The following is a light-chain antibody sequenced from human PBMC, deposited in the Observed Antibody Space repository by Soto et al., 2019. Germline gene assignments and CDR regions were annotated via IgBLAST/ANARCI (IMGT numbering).Light chain of an antibody. V-gene: IGKV3D-15*01. CDR1: QSVSSN. Sequence: EIVLTPSPGTLSLSPGERATLSRRASQSVSSNYLAWYQQKPGQAPRLLIYGASNRATGIPARFSGSGSGTEFTLTISSLQSEDFAVYYRQQYNNWWTFGQGTKVDIK. CDR2: GAS. J-gene: IGKJ1*01. CDR3: QQYNNWWT.